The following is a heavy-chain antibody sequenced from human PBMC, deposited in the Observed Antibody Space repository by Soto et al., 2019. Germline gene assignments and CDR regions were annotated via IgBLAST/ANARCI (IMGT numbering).Heavy chain of an antibody. J-gene: IGHJ6*02. CDR3: GRVVARIDGMDV. Sequence: QAHLVQSGAEVKKPGASVNISCKASGYTFTAYSMHWVRQAPGQGLEWLGRINIGTGDTEYSQKFQGRVVVARDTSATTGYLEVSSLRSEDTAVYLCGRVVARIDGMDVWGQGTTVTVSS. D-gene: IGHD5-12*01. V-gene: IGHV1-3*04. CDR2: INIGTGDT. CDR1: GYTFTAYS.